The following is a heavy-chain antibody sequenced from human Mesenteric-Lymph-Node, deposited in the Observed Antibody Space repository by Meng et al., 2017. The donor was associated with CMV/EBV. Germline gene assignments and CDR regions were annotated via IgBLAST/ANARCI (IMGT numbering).Heavy chain of an antibody. D-gene: IGHD3-16*01. V-gene: IGHV3-30*02. Sequence: GESLKISCAASGFTFSSYGMHWVRQAPGKGLEWVAFIRYDGSNKYYADSVKGRFTISRDNAKNSLYLQMNSLRAEDTAVYYCAREGGEGSYYYYGMDVWGQGTTVTVSS. CDR3: AREGGEGSYYYYGMDV. CDR2: IRYDGSNK. J-gene: IGHJ6*02. CDR1: GFTFSSYG.